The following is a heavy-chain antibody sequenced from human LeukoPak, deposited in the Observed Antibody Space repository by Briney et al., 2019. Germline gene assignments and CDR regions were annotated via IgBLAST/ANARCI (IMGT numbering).Heavy chain of an antibody. J-gene: IGHJ4*02. CDR1: GYTFTSYD. Sequence: GASVKVSRKASGYTFTSYDINWVRQATGQGLEWMGWMNPNSGNTGYAQKFQGRVTITRNTSISTAYMELSSLRSEDTAVYYCASKLQYQPQRDYWGQGTLVTVSS. CDR2: MNPNSGNT. D-gene: IGHD2-2*01. V-gene: IGHV1-8*03. CDR3: ASKLQYQPQRDY.